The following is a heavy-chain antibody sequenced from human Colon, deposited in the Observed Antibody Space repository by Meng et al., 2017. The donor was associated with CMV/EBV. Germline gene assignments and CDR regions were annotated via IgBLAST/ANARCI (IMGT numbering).Heavy chain of an antibody. CDR1: GLIVSSNY. V-gene: IGHV3-66*01. D-gene: IGHD2-21*02. CDR3: VRDPGYGDSRGF. J-gene: IGHJ1*01. Sequence: EVRLVESGGGLVQPGGSLTVSCAVSGLIVSSNYMSWVRQAPGKGLEWLSVIHSDGSTYYADSVKGRFIISRDESKNTVYLQMNRLRAEDSASYYCVRDPGYGDSRGFWGQGTLVTASS. CDR2: IHSDGST.